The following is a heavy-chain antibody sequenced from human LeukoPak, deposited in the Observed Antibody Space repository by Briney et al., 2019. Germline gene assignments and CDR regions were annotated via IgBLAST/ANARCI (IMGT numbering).Heavy chain of an antibody. V-gene: IGHV3-33*01. Sequence: GGSLRLSCAASGFTFSSYGMHWVRQAPGKGLEWVAVIWYDGSNKYYADSVKGRFTISRDNSKNTLYLRMNSLRAEDTAVYYCARARDRGGVSSTSPNYWGQGTLVTVSS. J-gene: IGHJ4*02. CDR2: IWYDGSNK. CDR3: ARARDRGGVSSTSPNY. D-gene: IGHD2-2*01. CDR1: GFTFSSYG.